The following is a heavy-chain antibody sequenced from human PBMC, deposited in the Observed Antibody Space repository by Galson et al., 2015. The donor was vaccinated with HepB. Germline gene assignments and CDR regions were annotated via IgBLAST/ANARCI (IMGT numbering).Heavy chain of an antibody. J-gene: IGHJ4*02. V-gene: IGHV3-23*01. CDR2: ISGNADTT. CDR3: ARVAASGHYFDH. D-gene: IGHD2-15*01. Sequence: SLRLSCAASGFTFTSYAMIWVRQAPGKGLEWVSGISGNADTTWYADSVKGRFTISRDNSKNTLYMQMNSLRAEDTAVYYCARVAASGHYFDHWGQGTLVTVPS. CDR1: GFTFTSYA.